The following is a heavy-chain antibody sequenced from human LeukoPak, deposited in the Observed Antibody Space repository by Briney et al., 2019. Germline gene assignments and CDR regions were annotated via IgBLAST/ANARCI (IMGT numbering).Heavy chain of an antibody. CDR2: INLNSGDT. V-gene: IGHV1-2*06. Sequence: ASVKVSCKASGYTFTGYNVHWVRQAPGQGLEWMGRINLNSGDTDFAQNFQDRVTLTRATSVTTAFMELSSLRFDDTALYYCAREGAPYDSSGYYYVFKPLSRAFGIWGQGTMVTVSS. CDR3: AREGAPYDSSGYYYVFKPLSRAFGI. J-gene: IGHJ3*02. CDR1: GYTFTGYN. D-gene: IGHD3-22*01.